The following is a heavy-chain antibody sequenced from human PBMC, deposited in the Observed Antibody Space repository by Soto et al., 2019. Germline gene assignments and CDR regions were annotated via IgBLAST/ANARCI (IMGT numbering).Heavy chain of an antibody. V-gene: IGHV1-2*02. CDR1: GYTFTGYY. J-gene: IGHJ3*02. Sequence: ASVKVSCKASGYTFTGYYMHWARQAPGQGLEWMGWINPNSGGTNYAQKFQGRVTITTDKSTSTAYMELSSLRSEDTAVYYCARGEWLRFGDRNPSGSDAFDIWGQGTMVTVSS. CDR2: INPNSGGT. CDR3: ARGEWLRFGDRNPSGSDAFDI. D-gene: IGHD5-12*01.